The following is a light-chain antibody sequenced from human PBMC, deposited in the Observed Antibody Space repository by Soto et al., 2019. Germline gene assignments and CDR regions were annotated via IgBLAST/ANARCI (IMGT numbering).Light chain of an antibody. CDR2: GAF. Sequence: EVVLTQSPGTLSLSPGERATLSCRASQSVSSNYLAWYQQKPGRAPRLLIFGAFFRATGIPDRFSGSASGTDFTLTISGLEPEDVAVYYCQQYDTAPLTFGGGTRVE. CDR1: QSVSSNY. CDR3: QQYDTAPLT. J-gene: IGKJ4*01. V-gene: IGKV3-20*01.